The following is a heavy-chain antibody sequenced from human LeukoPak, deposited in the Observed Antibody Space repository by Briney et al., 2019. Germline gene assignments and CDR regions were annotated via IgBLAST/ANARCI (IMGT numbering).Heavy chain of an antibody. CDR3: GKYLQTTVGANDY. J-gene: IGHJ4*02. Sequence: PGGSLRLSCAASGFIFGNYPMNWVRQAPGKGLEWVSVISGSGGATFYGDSVQGRFTISRDNSRDTLYLQMSSLRAEDTAVYYCGKYLQTTVGANDYWGRGTLVTVSS. CDR2: ISGSGGAT. D-gene: IGHD1-26*01. CDR1: GFIFGNYP. V-gene: IGHV3-23*01.